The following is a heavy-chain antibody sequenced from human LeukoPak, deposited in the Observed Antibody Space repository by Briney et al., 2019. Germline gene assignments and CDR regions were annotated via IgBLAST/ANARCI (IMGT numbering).Heavy chain of an antibody. CDR3: ARDWFDGDYDRFDY. Sequence: SGGSLRLSCAVSGFTFSSYWMSWFRQAPGKGLEWVANINQDGSQKFSVDSVKGRFTISRDNAKNSLSLQMNGLRVEDTAVYYCARDWFDGDYDRFDYWGQGTLVTVSS. J-gene: IGHJ4*02. D-gene: IGHD4-17*01. CDR1: GFTFSSYW. V-gene: IGHV3-7*03. CDR2: INQDGSQK.